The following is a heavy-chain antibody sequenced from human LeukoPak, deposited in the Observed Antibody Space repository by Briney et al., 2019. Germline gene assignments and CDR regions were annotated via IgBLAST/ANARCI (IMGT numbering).Heavy chain of an antibody. D-gene: IGHD2-2*01. CDR3: TTPDIVVVPAAMGYYMDV. CDR1: GFTFGDYA. Sequence: PGGSLRLSCTASGFTFGDYAMSWVRQAPGKGLEWVGFIRSKAYGGTTEYAASVKGRFTISRDDSKNTLYLQMSSLKTEDTAVYYCTTPDIVVVPAAMGYYMDVWGKGTTVTVSS. V-gene: IGHV3-49*04. J-gene: IGHJ6*03. CDR2: IRSKAYGGTT.